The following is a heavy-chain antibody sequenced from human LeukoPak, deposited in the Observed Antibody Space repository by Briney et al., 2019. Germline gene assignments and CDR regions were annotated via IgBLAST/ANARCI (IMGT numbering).Heavy chain of an antibody. CDR1: GGSISGYY. Sequence: SETLSLTCTVSGGSISGYYWSWIRQPPGKGLEWMGYIFYSGITNYNPSLKSRVTISVDTYKNQFSLKLSSVTAADTAVYYCARRQRYYYDSRVWFDPWGQGTLVTVSS. J-gene: IGHJ5*02. V-gene: IGHV4-59*12. D-gene: IGHD3-22*01. CDR3: ARRQRYYYDSRVWFDP. CDR2: IFYSGIT.